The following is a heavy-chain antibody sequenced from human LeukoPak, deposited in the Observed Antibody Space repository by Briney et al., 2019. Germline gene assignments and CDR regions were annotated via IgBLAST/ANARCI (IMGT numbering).Heavy chain of an antibody. CDR2: IYYSGRT. J-gene: IGHJ4*02. V-gene: IGHV4-59*08. Sequence: SETLSLTRTVSGGSISSYYWSWIRQPPGKGLEWIGYIYYSGRTNYNPSLKTRVTISVDTSKNQFSLKLSSVTAADTAVYYCASSPRYCSGGSCPYYFDYWGQGTLVTVSS. D-gene: IGHD2-15*01. CDR3: ASSPRYCSGGSCPYYFDY. CDR1: GGSISSYY.